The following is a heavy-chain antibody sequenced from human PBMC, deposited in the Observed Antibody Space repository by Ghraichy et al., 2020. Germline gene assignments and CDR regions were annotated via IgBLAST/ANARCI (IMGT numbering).Heavy chain of an antibody. J-gene: IGHJ4*02. V-gene: IGHV3-7*01. CDR3: ARAVHGLSANYFDY. CDR1: GFTFSTYW. Sequence: LSLTCAASGFTFSTYWMNWVRQAPGKGLEWVANIKQGGSEKYYADSVKGRFTISRDNAKNSLYLQMNSLRAEDTAVYYCARAVHGLSANYFDYWGQGTLVTVSS. D-gene: IGHD6-25*01. CDR2: IKQGGSEK.